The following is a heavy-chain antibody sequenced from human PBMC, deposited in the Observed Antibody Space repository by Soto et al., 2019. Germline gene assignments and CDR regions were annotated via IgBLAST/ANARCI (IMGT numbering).Heavy chain of an antibody. CDR3: ARDPVPVFGLVIMKQDAFDI. D-gene: IGHD3-3*01. Sequence: PGGSLRLSCAASGFTFSSYWMSWVRQAPGKGLEWVANIKQDGSEKYYVDYVKGRFTISRDNAKNSLYLQMNSLRAEDTAVYYCARDPVPVFGLVIMKQDAFDIWGQGTLVTVSS. CDR2: IKQDGSEK. CDR1: GFTFSSYW. J-gene: IGHJ3*02. V-gene: IGHV3-7*03.